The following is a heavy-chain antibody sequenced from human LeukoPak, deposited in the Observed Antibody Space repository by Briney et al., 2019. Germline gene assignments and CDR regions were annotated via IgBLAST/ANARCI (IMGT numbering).Heavy chain of an antibody. CDR1: GFTFSNYN. V-gene: IGHV3-48*04. Sequence: GGSLRLSCAASGFTFSNYNMNWVRQAPGKGLEWVSYISSSSSTIYYADSVKGRFTISRDNAKNSLYLQMNSLRAEDTAVCYCAELGITMIGGVWGKGTTVTISS. D-gene: IGHD3-10*02. CDR2: ISSSSSTI. CDR3: AELGITMIGGV. J-gene: IGHJ6*04.